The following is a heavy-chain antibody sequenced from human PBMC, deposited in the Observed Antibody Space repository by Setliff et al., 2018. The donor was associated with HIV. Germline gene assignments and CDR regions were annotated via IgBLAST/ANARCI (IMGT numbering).Heavy chain of an antibody. D-gene: IGHD6-13*01. CDR2: IFYSGHT. J-gene: IGHJ4*02. Sequence: SETLSLTCTVSGGSITRSSYYWAWIRQPPGKGLEWIGNIFYSGHTFYNPSLQSRVTISVDTSKNQFSLKLSSVTAADTAVYYCASLYSRNWGQGTLVTVSS. CDR1: GGSITRSSYY. CDR3: ASLYSRN. V-gene: IGHV4-39*01.